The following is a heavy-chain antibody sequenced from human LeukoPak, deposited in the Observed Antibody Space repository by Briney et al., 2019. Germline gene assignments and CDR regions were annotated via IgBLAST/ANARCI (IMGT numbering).Heavy chain of an antibody. CDR2: IYSGGDT. J-gene: IGHJ4*02. V-gene: IGHV3-53*01. CDR1: GFTVSSNP. CDR3: SRRAGEYSHPYDY. Sequence: GGSLRLSCTVSGFTVSSNPWSWVRQAPGKGLEWVSFIYSGGDTHYSDSAKGRFTISRDSSKNTLHLQMNSLRAEDTAIYYCSRRAGEYSHPYDYWGQGTLVTVSS. D-gene: IGHD2-15*01.